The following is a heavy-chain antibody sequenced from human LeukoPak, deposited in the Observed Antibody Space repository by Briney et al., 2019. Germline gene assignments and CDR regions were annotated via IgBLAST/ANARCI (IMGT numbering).Heavy chain of an antibody. D-gene: IGHD4-11*01. V-gene: IGHV4-38-2*01. CDR3: ARKRYSNYDWFDP. CDR1: GYSISSGYY. CDR2: IYHSGST. J-gene: IGHJ5*02. Sequence: SETLSLTCAVSGYSISSGYYWGWIRQPPGKGLEWIGSIYHSGSTYYNPSLKSRVTISVDTSKNQFSLKLSSVTAADTAVYYCARKRYSNYDWFDPWGQGTLVTVSS.